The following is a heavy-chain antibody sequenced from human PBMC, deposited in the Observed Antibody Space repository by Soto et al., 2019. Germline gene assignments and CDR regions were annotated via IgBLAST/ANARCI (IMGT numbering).Heavy chain of an antibody. J-gene: IGHJ4*02. D-gene: IGHD3-9*01. V-gene: IGHV3-11*06. CDR2: SSNSGTYT. CDR3: ARAPTDYYILTGSQYYFDY. CDR1: GFTVSDYY. Sequence: PGGSLRLSCAASGFTVSDYYMSWIRQAPGKGLEWLSYSSNSGTYTRYADSVKGRFSISRDNAKNSLYLQMNSLRAEATAVYYCARAPTDYYILTGSQYYFDYWGQGSLVTVSS.